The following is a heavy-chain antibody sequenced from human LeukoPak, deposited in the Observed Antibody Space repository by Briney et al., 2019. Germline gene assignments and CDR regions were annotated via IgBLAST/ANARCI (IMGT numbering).Heavy chain of an antibody. CDR2: INSDGINT. Sequence: GGSLRLSCAASGFTFSNYWMTWVRRAPGKGLVWVSRINSDGINTSYADSVKGRFTISRDNAKNSLYLQMNSLRAEDTAVYYCARVRWGYWGQGTLVTVSS. CDR3: ARVRWGY. J-gene: IGHJ4*02. D-gene: IGHD7-27*01. CDR1: GFTFSNYW. V-gene: IGHV3-74*01.